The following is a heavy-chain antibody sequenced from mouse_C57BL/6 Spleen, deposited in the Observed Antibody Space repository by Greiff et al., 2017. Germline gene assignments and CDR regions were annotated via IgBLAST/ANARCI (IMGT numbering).Heavy chain of an antibody. CDR2: IDPSDSYT. V-gene: IGHV1-69*01. Sequence: QVQLQQPGAELVMPGASVKLSCKASGYTFTSYWMHWVKQRPGQGLEWIGEIDPSDSYTNYNQKFKGKSTLTVDKSSSTAYMQLSSLTSEDSAVYYCARGRPDSNSFDYWGQGTTLTVSS. D-gene: IGHD2-5*01. CDR1: GYTFTSYW. J-gene: IGHJ2*01. CDR3: ARGRPDSNSFDY.